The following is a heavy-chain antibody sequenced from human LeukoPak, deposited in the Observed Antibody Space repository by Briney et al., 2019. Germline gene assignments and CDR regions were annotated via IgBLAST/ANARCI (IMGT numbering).Heavy chain of an antibody. V-gene: IGHV3-23*01. CDR1: GFTLSNYG. J-gene: IGHJ4*02. D-gene: IGHD5-12*01. CDR2: ISGSPDNR. Sequence: GGSLRLSCAASGFTLSNYGMNWVRQAPGKGLEWVSGISGSPDNRHYGDSVKGRFTISIDKSKNTLYLQMNSLRAEDTAVYYCAKCGNSGCHLIDYWGQGTLVTVSS. CDR3: AKCGNSGCHLIDY.